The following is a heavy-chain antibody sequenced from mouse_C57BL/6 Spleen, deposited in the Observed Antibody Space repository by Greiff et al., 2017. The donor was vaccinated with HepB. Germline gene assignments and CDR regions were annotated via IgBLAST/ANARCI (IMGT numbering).Heavy chain of an antibody. Sequence: DVKLQESGTVLARPGASVKMSCKTSGYTFTSYWMHWVKQRPGQGLEWIGAIYPGNSDTSYNQKFKGKAKLTAVTSASTAYMELSSLTNEDSAVYYCARPPIATVVEGDYWGQGTTLTVSS. J-gene: IGHJ2*01. V-gene: IGHV1-5*01. CDR1: GYTFTSYW. CDR3: ARPPIATVVEGDY. CDR2: IYPGNSDT. D-gene: IGHD1-1*01.